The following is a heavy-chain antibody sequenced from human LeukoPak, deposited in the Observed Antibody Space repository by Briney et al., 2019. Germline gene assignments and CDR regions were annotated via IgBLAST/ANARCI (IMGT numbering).Heavy chain of an antibody. CDR2: ISYDGSNK. CDR3: AGARDAFDI. V-gene: IGHV3-30*03. J-gene: IGHJ3*02. Sequence: GGSLRLSCAASGFTFSSYGMHWVRQAPGKGLEWVAVISYDGSNKYYADSVKGRFTISRDNSKNTLYLQMNSLRAEDTAVYYCAGARDAFDIWGQGTMVTVSS. CDR1: GFTFSSYG.